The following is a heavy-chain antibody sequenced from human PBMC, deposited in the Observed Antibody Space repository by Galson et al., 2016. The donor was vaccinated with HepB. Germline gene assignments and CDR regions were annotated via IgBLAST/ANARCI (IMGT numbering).Heavy chain of an antibody. CDR3: ARAGSFDFDDALDH. Sequence: SLRLSCAASGFTFSNYAMHWFRQAPGKGLEWVAVVWYDGNTQYYSDSVKGRFTISRDNYRNTVSLQMNSLTGEDSGMYYCARAGSFDFDDALDHWGQGTMITV. V-gene: IGHV3-33*01. CDR1: GFTFSNYA. D-gene: IGHD5-12*01. CDR2: VWYDGNTQ. J-gene: IGHJ3*01.